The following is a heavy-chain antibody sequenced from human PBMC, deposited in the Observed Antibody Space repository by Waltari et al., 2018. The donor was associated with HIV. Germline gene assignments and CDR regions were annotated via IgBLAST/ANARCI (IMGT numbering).Heavy chain of an antibody. V-gene: IGHV3-64*02. J-gene: IGHJ4*02. D-gene: IGHD3-3*01. CDR2: ISSNGGST. Sequence: EVQLVESGEGLVQPGGSLRLSCAASGFTFSSYAMHCVRQAPGKGLEYVSAISSNGGSTYYADSVKGRFTISRDNSKNTLYLQMGSLRAEDMAVYYCARGTVFGVAGIDYWGQGTLVTVSS. CDR3: ARGTVFGVAGIDY. CDR1: GFTFSSYA.